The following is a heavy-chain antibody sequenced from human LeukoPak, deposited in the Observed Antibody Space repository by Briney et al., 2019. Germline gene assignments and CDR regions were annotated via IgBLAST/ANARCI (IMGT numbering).Heavy chain of an antibody. CDR3: ARAGYCGDAGCRGGSAFDV. CDR1: GYTFSNYD. V-gene: IGHV1-18*01. J-gene: IGHJ3*01. D-gene: IGHD2-21*01. Sequence: ASVKVSCKTSGYTFSNYDIYWVRQAPGQGLECMGWISAYNGDTRYAQILQGRFTVTTDTSTSTAYMELRSLTYDDTAVYYCARAGYCGDAGCRGGSAFDVWGQGTMVTVSS. CDR2: ISAYNGDT.